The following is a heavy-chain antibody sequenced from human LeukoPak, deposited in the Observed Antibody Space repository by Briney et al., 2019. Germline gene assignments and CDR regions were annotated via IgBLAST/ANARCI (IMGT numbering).Heavy chain of an antibody. CDR1: GFTFNDYG. Sequence: GGSLRLSCAASGFTFNDYGMHWVRQAPGRGLEWVSFISGNGGRTYYADSVKGRFTISRDDSRNSLYLQMNSLRAEDTALYYCAKDILRIAEPGTRGFDYWGQGTLVTVSS. CDR2: ISGNGGRT. J-gene: IGHJ4*02. V-gene: IGHV3-43*02. CDR3: AKDILRIAEPGTRGFDY. D-gene: IGHD6-13*01.